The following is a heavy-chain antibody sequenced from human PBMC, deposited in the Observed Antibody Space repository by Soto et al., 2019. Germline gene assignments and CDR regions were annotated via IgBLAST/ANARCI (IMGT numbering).Heavy chain of an antibody. CDR3: ARDSHSQQPIHRWGGGDMDV. D-gene: IGHD6-13*01. Sequence: QVQLQESGPGLVKPSQTLSLTCAVSGGSISNGGYYWSWIRQHPGKDLEWSGSIYFSGSTYYNPSLKSRVNMSVATPKDRFSLKLISVTAADTAMYYCARDSHSQQPIHRWGGGDMDVWGKGTTVTVSS. CDR2: IYFSGST. CDR1: GGSISNGGYY. V-gene: IGHV4-31*11. J-gene: IGHJ6*03.